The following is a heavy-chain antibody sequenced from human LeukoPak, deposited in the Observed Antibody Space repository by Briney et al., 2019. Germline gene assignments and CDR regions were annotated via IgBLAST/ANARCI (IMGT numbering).Heavy chain of an antibody. Sequence: GASVKVSCKASGYTFTIYGMSWVRQAPGQGLEWMGWISAYNGNTKYAQKLQGRVTMTTDTSTSTAYMELRSLRSDDTAVYYCAKDRGVWGSYRRGIDYWGQGTLVTVSS. D-gene: IGHD3-16*02. CDR3: AKDRGVWGSYRRGIDY. CDR1: GYTFTIYG. CDR2: ISAYNGNT. V-gene: IGHV1-18*01. J-gene: IGHJ4*02.